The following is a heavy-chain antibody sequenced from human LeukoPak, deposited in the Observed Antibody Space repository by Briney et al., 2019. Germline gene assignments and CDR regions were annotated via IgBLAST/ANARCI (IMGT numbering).Heavy chain of an antibody. CDR1: GFTFSSSG. Sequence: GRSLRLSCAASGFTFSSSGMHWVRQAPGKGLEWVAVIWYDGSNKYYADSVKGRFTISRDITKNTLYLQMNSLRAEDTAVYYCAKDGLQFSEWLPPLGYWGQGTLVAVSS. CDR2: IWYDGSNK. J-gene: IGHJ4*02. D-gene: IGHD3-3*01. V-gene: IGHV3-33*06. CDR3: AKDGLQFSEWLPPLGY.